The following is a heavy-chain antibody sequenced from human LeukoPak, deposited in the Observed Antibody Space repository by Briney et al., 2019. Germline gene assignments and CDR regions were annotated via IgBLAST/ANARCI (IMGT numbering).Heavy chain of an antibody. V-gene: IGHV3-30*02. CDR3: AKDILAGDSSGYHFDY. Sequence: PGGSLRLSCIPSGFTFRNYDMHWVRQAPGKGLEWVAFIRRDGSDRFHADSVKGRFTISRDNSKNTLYLQMNSLRAEDTALYYCAKDILAGDSSGYHFDYWGQGTLVTVSS. D-gene: IGHD3-22*01. CDR2: IRRDGSDR. J-gene: IGHJ4*02. CDR1: GFTFRNYD.